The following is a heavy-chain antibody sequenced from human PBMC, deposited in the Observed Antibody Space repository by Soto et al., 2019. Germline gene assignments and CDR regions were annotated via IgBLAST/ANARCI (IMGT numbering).Heavy chain of an antibody. CDR2: ISYDGSNK. V-gene: IGHV3-30-3*01. CDR1: GFTFSSYA. D-gene: IGHD5-18*01. J-gene: IGHJ2*01. CDR3: ARGPLWGTAMVLWYFDL. Sequence: QVQLVESGGGVVQPGRSLRLSCAASGFTFSSYAMHWVRQAPGKGLEWVAVISYDGSNKYYADSVKGRFTISRDNSNNTQYLQMNSLRAEDTAVYYCARGPLWGTAMVLWYFDLWGRGTLVTVSS.